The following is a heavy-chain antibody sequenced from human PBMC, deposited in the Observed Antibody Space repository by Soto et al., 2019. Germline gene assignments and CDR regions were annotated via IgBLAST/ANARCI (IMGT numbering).Heavy chain of an antibody. CDR3: ARRFGYSTSYDSYYLDV. Sequence: QIQLVQSGGEVKKPGASVKVSCKASGYTFTSYGISWVRQAPGQELEWMGWISIYNGNTNYAEKFQGRVTMTTDTSTSTAYMELGSLRSDDTAVYYCARRFGYSTSYDSYYLDVWGKGTPVTVSS. CDR1: GYTFTSYG. J-gene: IGHJ6*03. CDR2: ISIYNGNT. D-gene: IGHD6-13*01. V-gene: IGHV1-18*01.